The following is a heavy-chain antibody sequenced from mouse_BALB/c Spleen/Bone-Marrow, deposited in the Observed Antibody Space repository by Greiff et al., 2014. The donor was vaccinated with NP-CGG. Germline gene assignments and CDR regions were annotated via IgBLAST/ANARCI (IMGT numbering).Heavy chain of an antibody. J-gene: IGHJ2*01. CDR2: IDPANGNT. CDR3: ARFPYDYGGGDY. D-gene: IGHD2-4*01. CDR1: GFNIKDTY. V-gene: IGHV14-3*02. Sequence: EVQLVESGAELVEPGASVKLSCTASGFNIKDTYMHRVKQRPEQGLEWIGRIDPANGNTKYDPKFQGKATITADTSSNTAYLQLSSLTSEDTAVYYCARFPYDYGGGDYWGQGTTLTVSS.